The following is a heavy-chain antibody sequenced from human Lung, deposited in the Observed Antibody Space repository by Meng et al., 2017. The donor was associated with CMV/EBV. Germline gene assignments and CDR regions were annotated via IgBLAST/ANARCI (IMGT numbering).Heavy chain of an antibody. CDR2: ISGSGGST. CDR3: ARGGPVAGKNWFDR. Sequence: ESXKISXVASGLTFSSHPMTWVRQAPGKGLEWVSSISGSGGSTYSADSVQGRFTISRDNSKNTLYLQMSALRDEDTALYYCARGGPVAGKNWFDRWGRGTLVTVSS. CDR1: GLTFSSHP. D-gene: IGHD6-19*01. J-gene: IGHJ5*02. V-gene: IGHV3-23*01.